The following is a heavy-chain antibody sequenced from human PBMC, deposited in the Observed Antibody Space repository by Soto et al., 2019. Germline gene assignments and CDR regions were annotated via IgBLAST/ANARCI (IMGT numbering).Heavy chain of an antibody. Sequence: TLSLTCAVAGGCMTSGGYSWGWIRQPPGQGLEWIGYMYHSGNTYYNPPLKGRVTISLDHSRNQFSLRLNSVTAADTAVYFCATSKYDVVAGSVWFDPWGQGTLVTVSS. D-gene: IGHD2-21*01. J-gene: IGHJ5*02. CDR1: GGCMTSGGYS. V-gene: IGHV4-30-2*01. CDR2: MYHSGNT. CDR3: ATSKYDVVAGSVWFDP.